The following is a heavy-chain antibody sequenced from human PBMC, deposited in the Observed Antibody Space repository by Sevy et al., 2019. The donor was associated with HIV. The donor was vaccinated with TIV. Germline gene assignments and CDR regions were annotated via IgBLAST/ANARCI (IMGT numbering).Heavy chain of an antibody. CDR1: GGSISSYY. CDR2: IYYSGST. CDR3: AREKGFYGDYGGYYYYYMDV. V-gene: IGHV4-59*01. J-gene: IGHJ6*03. D-gene: IGHD4-17*01. Sequence: SETLSLTCTVSGGSISSYYWSWIRQPPGKGLEWIGYIYYSGSTNYNPSLKSRVTISVDTSKNQFSLKLSSVTAADTAVYYCAREKGFYGDYGGYYYYYMDVWGKGTTVTVSS.